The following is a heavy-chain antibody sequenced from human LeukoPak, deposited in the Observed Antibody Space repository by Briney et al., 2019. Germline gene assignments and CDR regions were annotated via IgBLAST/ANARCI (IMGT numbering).Heavy chain of an antibody. Sequence: SETLSLTCTVSGGSISRYYWSLIREPPGKGLEWIGYIYYSGSTNYNPSLKSRVTISVDTSKNQFSLRLSSVTAADTAVYYCARVTGYMTEDYFDYWGQGTLITVSS. CDR1: GGSISRYY. V-gene: IGHV4-59*01. CDR2: IYYSGST. CDR3: ARVTGYMTEDYFDY. J-gene: IGHJ4*02. D-gene: IGHD6-13*01.